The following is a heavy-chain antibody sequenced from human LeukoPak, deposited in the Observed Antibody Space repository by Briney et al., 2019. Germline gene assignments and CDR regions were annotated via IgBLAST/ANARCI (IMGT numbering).Heavy chain of an antibody. J-gene: IGHJ3*02. CDR3: ARDGTTVTTGNAFDI. V-gene: IGHV3-7*03. Sequence: GGSLRLSCAASGFTVSSYWMSWVRQAPGKGLEWVANIKQDGSEKYYVDSVKGRFTISRDNAKNSLYLQMNSLRAEDTAVYYCARDGTTVTTGNAFDIWGQGTMVTVSS. CDR2: IKQDGSEK. D-gene: IGHD4-17*01. CDR1: GFTVSSYW.